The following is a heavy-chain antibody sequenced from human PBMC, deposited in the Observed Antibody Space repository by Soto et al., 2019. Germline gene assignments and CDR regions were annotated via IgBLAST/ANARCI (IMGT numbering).Heavy chain of an antibody. CDR3: ASLSSDYYYFYGMDV. J-gene: IGHJ6*02. Sequence: WWSLRLSCAASGFTVNNNYMTWFRQAPGKGLEWVSLIYSSGTTYYTDSVKGRFTISRDISNNTLYLQMNSLRAEDTAVYYCASLSSDYYYFYGMDVWGQGTTVTVSS. CDR1: GFTVNNNY. CDR2: IYSSGTT. V-gene: IGHV3-53*01.